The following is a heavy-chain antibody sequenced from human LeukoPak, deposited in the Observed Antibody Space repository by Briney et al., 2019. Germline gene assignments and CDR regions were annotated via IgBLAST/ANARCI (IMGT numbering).Heavy chain of an antibody. Sequence: GGSLRLSCAASGFTFSSYAMHWVRQDPGKGLEWVAVISYDGSNKYYADSVKGRFTISRDNSKNTLYLQMNSLRAEDTAVYYCARDPDSSGYYSLYYFDYWGQGTLVTVSS. V-gene: IGHV3-30-3*01. D-gene: IGHD3-22*01. CDR3: ARDPDSSGYYSLYYFDY. CDR2: ISYDGSNK. CDR1: GFTFSSYA. J-gene: IGHJ4*02.